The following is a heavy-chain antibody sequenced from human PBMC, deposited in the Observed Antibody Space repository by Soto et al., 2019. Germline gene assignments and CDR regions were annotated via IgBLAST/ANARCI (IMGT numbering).Heavy chain of an antibody. D-gene: IGHD2-21*01. CDR2: IYYSGST. J-gene: IGHJ6*03. CDR1: GGSISSSSYY. Sequence: SETLSITSTVSGGSISSSSYYWGWIRQPPGKGLEWIGSIYYSGSTYYNPSLKSRVTISVDTSKNQFSLKLSSVTAADTAVYYCARIADYNYFYYYKDVWGKGTTVTVSS. V-gene: IGHV4-39*01. CDR3: ARIADYNYFYYYKDV.